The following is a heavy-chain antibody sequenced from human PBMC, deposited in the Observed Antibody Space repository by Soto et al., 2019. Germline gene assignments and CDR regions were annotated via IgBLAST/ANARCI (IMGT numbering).Heavy chain of an antibody. D-gene: IGHD6-19*01. J-gene: IGHJ4*02. CDR2: SYYNGFA. V-gene: IGHV4-61*08. Sequence: SETLSLTCTVSGDSVSSGGYYWSWLRQAPGKGLEWIGYSYYNGFANYNPSLKSRVTVSVDTSKNQFSLRLTSVTAADTAVYYCARWVAAHRYYFDYWGQGTLVTVSS. CDR3: ARWVAAHRYYFDY. CDR1: GDSVSSGGYY.